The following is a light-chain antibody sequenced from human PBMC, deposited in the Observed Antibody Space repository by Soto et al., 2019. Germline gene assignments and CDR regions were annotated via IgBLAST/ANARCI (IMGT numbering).Light chain of an antibody. J-gene: IGKJ5*01. CDR2: KAS. Sequence: VKMTQSPSTLSGSVGDRVTITCRASQTISSWLAWYQQKQGKAPKLLIYKASTLKSGVPSRFSGSGSGTEFSLTISSLQPDDVATYYCRQYNSYSPITFGQGTRLEIK. CDR1: QTISSW. V-gene: IGKV1-5*03. CDR3: RQYNSYSPIT.